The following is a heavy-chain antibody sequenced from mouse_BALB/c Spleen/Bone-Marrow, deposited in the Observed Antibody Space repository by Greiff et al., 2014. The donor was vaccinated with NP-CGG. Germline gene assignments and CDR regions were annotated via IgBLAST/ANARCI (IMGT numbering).Heavy chain of an antibody. D-gene: IGHD1-2*01. CDR3: ARWDHFHWYFDV. V-gene: IGHV1-74*01. Sequence: VKLVESGAELVRPGAAVNLSCKASGYTFTSYWMNWVKQRPEQGLEWIGRIDPYDSETHYNQKFKDKAILTVDKSSSTAYMQLSSLTSEDSAVYYCARWDHFHWYFDVWGAGTTVTVSS. CDR2: IDPYDSET. J-gene: IGHJ1*01. CDR1: GYTFTSYW.